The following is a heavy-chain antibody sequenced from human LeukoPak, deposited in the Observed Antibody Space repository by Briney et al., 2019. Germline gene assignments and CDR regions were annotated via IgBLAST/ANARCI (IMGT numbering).Heavy chain of an antibody. J-gene: IGHJ5*02. CDR3: ARGSHYDFWSGYEGEDNWFDP. D-gene: IGHD3-3*01. V-gene: IGHV1-8*03. CDR1: GYTFTTYD. Sequence: ASVKVSCKASGYTFTTYDINWVRQATGQGLEWLGWMNPNSGNTGYAQKFQGRVTITTDESTSTAYMELSSLRSEDTAVYYCARGSHYDFWSGYEGEDNWFDPWGQGTLVTVSS. CDR2: MNPNSGNT.